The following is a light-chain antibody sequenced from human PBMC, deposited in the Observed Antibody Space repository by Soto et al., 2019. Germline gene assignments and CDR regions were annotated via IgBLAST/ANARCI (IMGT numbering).Light chain of an antibody. V-gene: IGKV1-5*01. CDR2: DAS. J-gene: IGKJ2*01. Sequence: DIQMTKSPSTLSASVGDRVTITCRASQSISNCLAWYQQKPGKAPKLLIYDASSLESGVPSRFSGSGSVTEFTLIISSLQPNDFATYYCQQYNSYPHTFGQGTKLEI. CDR1: QSISNC. CDR3: QQYNSYPHT.